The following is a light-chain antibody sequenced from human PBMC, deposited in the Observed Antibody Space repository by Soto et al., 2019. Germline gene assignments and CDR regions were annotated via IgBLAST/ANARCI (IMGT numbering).Light chain of an antibody. Sequence: DIQMTQSPSTLSASVGDRVTITCRASQSISNWLAWYQQKPGKAPKLLIYDAFNLESGVPSRFSGSGSGTEFTLAISSLQPGDFATYYCQQYSSYSRTFGQGTKVEIK. CDR1: QSISNW. J-gene: IGKJ1*01. CDR2: DAF. V-gene: IGKV1-5*01. CDR3: QQYSSYSRT.